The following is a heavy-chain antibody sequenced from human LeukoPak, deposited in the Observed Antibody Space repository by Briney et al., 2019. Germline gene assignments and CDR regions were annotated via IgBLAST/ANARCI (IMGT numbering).Heavy chain of an antibody. Sequence: GGSLRLSCAASGFTFSSSAMSWVRQAPGKGLEWVSAISNNGGYTYYADSVQGRFTISRDNSKSTLCLQMNSLRAEDTAVYYCARYNYGSDYFDYWGQGTLVTVSS. CDR1: GFTFSSSA. J-gene: IGHJ4*02. V-gene: IGHV3-23*01. CDR3: ARYNYGSDYFDY. CDR2: ISNNGGYT. D-gene: IGHD5-18*01.